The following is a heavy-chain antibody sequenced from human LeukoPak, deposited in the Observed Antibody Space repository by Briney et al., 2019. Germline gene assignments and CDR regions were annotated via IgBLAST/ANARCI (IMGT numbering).Heavy chain of an antibody. J-gene: IGHJ4*02. CDR3: ATPTQQWLVLGGFDY. CDR1: GFTFSSYG. D-gene: IGHD6-19*01. V-gene: IGHV3-30*02. CDR2: IRYDGSNK. Sequence: PGGSLRLSCAASGFTFSSYGMHWVRQAPGKGLEWVAFIRYDGSNKYYADSVKGRFTISRDNSKNTLYLQMNSLRAEDTAVYYCATPTQQWLVLGGFDYWGQGTLVTVSS.